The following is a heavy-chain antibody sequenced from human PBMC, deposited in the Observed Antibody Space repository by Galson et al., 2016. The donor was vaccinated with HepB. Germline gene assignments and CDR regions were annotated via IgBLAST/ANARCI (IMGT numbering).Heavy chain of an antibody. CDR2: ISASGTST. J-gene: IGHJ3*01. V-gene: IGHV3-23*01. D-gene: IGHD4-17*01. CDR1: GFSFRSYA. Sequence: SLRLSCAASGFSFRSYAMGWVRQGPGKGLEWVSVISASGTSTYYADSVKGRFTISRDNSKNTLYVQMNRLRAEDTATYYCAKSLYGDQDPFDLWGQGTMVTVSS. CDR3: AKSLYGDQDPFDL.